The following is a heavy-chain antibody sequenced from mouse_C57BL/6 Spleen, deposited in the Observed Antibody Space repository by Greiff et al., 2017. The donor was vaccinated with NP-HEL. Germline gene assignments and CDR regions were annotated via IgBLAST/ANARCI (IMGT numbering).Heavy chain of an antibody. D-gene: IGHD1-1*01. CDR1: GYTFTDYE. J-gene: IGHJ1*03. Sequence: QVQLQQSGAELVRPGASVTLSCKASGYTFTDYEMHWVKQTPVHGLEWIGAIDPETGGTAYNQKFKGKAILTADKSSSTAYMELRSLTSEDSAVYYCTRSYGSSSPTWYFDVWGTGTTVTVSS. CDR2: IDPETGGT. V-gene: IGHV1-15*01. CDR3: TRSYGSSSPTWYFDV.